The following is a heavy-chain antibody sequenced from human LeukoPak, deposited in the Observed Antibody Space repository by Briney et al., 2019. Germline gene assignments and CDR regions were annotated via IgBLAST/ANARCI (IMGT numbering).Heavy chain of an antibody. CDR2: IYASGST. CDR3: AGTRRYCSGGSCYNWFDP. J-gene: IGHJ5*02. CDR1: GASISSDIFY. Sequence: SETLSLTCTVSGASISSDIFYWSWIRQPAGHGLEWIGRIYASGSTTYNSSLKSRIAISVDTSKNQFSLNLSSVTAADTAVYYCAGTRRYCSGGSCYNWFDPWGQATLVTVSS. V-gene: IGHV4-61*02. D-gene: IGHD2-15*01.